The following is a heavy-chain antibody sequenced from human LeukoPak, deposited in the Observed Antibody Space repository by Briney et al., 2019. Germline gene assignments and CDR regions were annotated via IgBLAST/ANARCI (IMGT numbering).Heavy chain of an antibody. J-gene: IGHJ5*02. CDR2: INPNSGGT. Sequence: ASVKVSCKASGYTFTSYYMHWVRQAPGQGLEWMGWINPNSGGTNYAQKFQGRVTMTRDTSISTAYMELSRLRSDDTAVYYCARKTGGDINSWFDPWGQGTLVTVSS. V-gene: IGHV1-2*02. D-gene: IGHD5-12*01. CDR1: GYTFTSYY. CDR3: ARKTGGDINSWFDP.